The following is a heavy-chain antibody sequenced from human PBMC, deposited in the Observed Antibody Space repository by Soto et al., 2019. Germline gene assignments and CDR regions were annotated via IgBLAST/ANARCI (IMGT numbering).Heavy chain of an antibody. CDR2: ISGSGSTI. CDR3: ARLGSIAAAGTPDY. J-gene: IGHJ4*02. CDR1: GFTFSDYY. V-gene: IGHV3-11*01. Sequence: GGSLRLSCAASGFTFSDYYMSWFRQAPGKGLEWVSYISGSGSTIHDADSVKGRFTISRDNAKNSLYLQMNSLRAEDTALYYCARLGSIAAAGTPDYWGQGTLVTVSS. D-gene: IGHD6-13*01.